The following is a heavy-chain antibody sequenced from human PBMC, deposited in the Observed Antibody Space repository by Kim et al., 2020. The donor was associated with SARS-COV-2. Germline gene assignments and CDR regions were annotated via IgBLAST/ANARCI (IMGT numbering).Heavy chain of an antibody. CDR2: INPNSGGT. CDR3: ARAFRTYYYDSSGYYLLYY. CDR1: GYTFTGYY. Sequence: ASVKVSCKASGYTFTGYYMHWVRQAPGQGLEWMGWINPNSGGTNYAQKFQGRVTMTRDTSISTAYMELSRLRSDDTAVYYCARAFRTYYYDSSGYYLLYYWGQGTLVTVSS. J-gene: IGHJ4*02. V-gene: IGHV1-2*02. D-gene: IGHD3-22*01.